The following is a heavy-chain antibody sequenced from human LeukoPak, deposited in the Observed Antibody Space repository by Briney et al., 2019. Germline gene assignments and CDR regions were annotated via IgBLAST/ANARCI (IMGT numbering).Heavy chain of an antibody. CDR2: ISYDGSNK. V-gene: IGHV3-30*18. D-gene: IGHD2-15*01. CDR1: GFTFSSYG. Sequence: GGSLRLSCGASGFTFSSYGMHWVRQAPGKGLEWVAVISYDGSNKYYADSVKGRFTISRDNSKNTLYLQMNSLRAEDTAVYYCAKDRRSDYFDYWGQGTLVTVSS. J-gene: IGHJ4*02. CDR3: AKDRRSDYFDY.